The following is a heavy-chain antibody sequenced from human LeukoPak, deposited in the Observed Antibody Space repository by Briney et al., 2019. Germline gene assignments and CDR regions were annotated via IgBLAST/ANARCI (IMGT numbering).Heavy chain of an antibody. J-gene: IGHJ5*02. V-gene: IGHV3-23*01. D-gene: IGHD3-10*01. Sequence: GGSLRLSCAASGFTFSSYAMSWVRQAPGEGLEWVSAISGSGGSTYYADSVKGRFTISRDNSKNTLYLQMNGLRAEDTAVYYCAKFLFSYFDPWGQGTLVTVSS. CDR1: GFTFSSYA. CDR3: AKFLFSYFDP. CDR2: ISGSGGST.